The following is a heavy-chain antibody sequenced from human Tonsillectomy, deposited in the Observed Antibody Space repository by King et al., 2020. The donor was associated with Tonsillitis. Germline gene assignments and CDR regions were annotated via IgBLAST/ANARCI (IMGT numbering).Heavy chain of an antibody. V-gene: IGHV3-23*04. CDR1: GFTFRSYA. J-gene: IGHJ4*02. D-gene: IGHD2-2*02. Sequence: VQLVESGGGLVQPGGSLRLSCAASGFTFRSYALSWVRQAPGKGLEWVSSISGSGDTTHYADSVKGRFTISRDNSKDTLYLQLNTLRAEDTAVYYCAKRATPSSIWYYFDHWGQGTLVTVSS. CDR3: AKRATPSSIWYYFDH. CDR2: ISGSGDTT.